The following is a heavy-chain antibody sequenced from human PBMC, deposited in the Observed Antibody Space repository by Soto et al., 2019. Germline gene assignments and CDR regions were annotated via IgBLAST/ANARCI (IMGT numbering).Heavy chain of an antibody. CDR3: ARDYREMVYAPSRGNWFDP. J-gene: IGHJ5*02. Sequence: GGSLRLSCAASGFTFSSYAMHWVRQAPGKGLEWVAVISYDGSNKYYADSVKGRFTISRDNSKNTLYLQMNSLRAEDTAVYYCARDYREMVYAPSRGNWFDPWGQGTLVTVSS. V-gene: IGHV3-30-3*01. D-gene: IGHD2-8*01. CDR1: GFTFSSYA. CDR2: ISYDGSNK.